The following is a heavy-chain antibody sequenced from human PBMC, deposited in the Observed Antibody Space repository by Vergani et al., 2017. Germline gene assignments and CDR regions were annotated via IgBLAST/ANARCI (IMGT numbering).Heavy chain of an antibody. Sequence: QVQLQESGPGLVKPSQTLSLTCTVSGASINNDFYYWHCIRQPAGKGLEWIGRIYVSGITDYNSSLPSRVSMSVDTSKNQFSLKLNSVTAADTAVYYCARHKEQLVPGNYYYYYYMDVWGKGTTVTVSS. CDR2: IYVSGIT. J-gene: IGHJ6*03. D-gene: IGHD6-13*01. CDR3: ARHKEQLVPGNYYYYYYMDV. CDR1: GASINNDFYY. V-gene: IGHV4-61*02.